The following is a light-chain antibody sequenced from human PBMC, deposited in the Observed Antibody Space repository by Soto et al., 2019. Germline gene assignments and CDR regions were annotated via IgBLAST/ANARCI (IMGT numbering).Light chain of an antibody. CDR2: KAS. CDR3: LQYNSYSWT. J-gene: IGKJ1*01. CDR1: QSVSGW. Sequence: DIQMTQSPSTLSASVGDRVTITCRASQSVSGWLAWYQQKPGKAPKVLIYKASILESGVPSRFSGSGSGTEFTLTISSLQPDDFAAYYCLQYNSYSWTFGQGTKVEIK. V-gene: IGKV1-5*03.